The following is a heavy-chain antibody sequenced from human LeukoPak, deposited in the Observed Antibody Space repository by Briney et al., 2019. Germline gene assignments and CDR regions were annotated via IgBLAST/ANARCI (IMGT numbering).Heavy chain of an antibody. CDR3: ARVLYSNFEDYFDY. CDR1: GYTFTSYG. CDR2: ISAYNGNT. D-gene: IGHD4-11*01. Sequence: GASVKVSCKASGYTFTSYGIGWVRQAPGQGLEWMGWISAYNGNTNYAQKLQGRVTITTDTSTSTAYMELRSLRSDDTAVYYCARVLYSNFEDYFDYWGQGTLVTVSS. J-gene: IGHJ4*02. V-gene: IGHV1-18*01.